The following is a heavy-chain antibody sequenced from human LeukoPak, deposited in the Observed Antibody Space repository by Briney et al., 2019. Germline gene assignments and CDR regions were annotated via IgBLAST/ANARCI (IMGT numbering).Heavy chain of an antibody. CDR2: ISGSGGST. CDR1: GVTFSSHA. J-gene: IGHJ4*02. CDR3: AKDSGSLVDTDTLDY. V-gene: IGHV3-23*01. D-gene: IGHD5-18*01. Sequence: GGSLRLSCAASGVTFSSHAMSWVPQAPGKGLEWVSGISGSGGSTHYADSVKGRFTISRDNSNNTLYLQMYSLRADGTGVYYSAKDSGSLVDTDTLDYWGQGTLVTVSS.